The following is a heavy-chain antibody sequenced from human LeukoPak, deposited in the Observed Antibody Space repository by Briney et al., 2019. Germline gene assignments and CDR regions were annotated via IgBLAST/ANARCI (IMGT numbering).Heavy chain of an antibody. CDR1: VGSFSSYA. J-gene: IGHJ4*02. Sequence: SAVKVSCKASVGSFSSYAIREVRQAAGRGGHWVGGIIPIFGTANYAQKFQGRVTITTDESTSTAYMELSSLRSEDTAVYYCATRITDSGSSHIDYWGQGTLVTVSS. CDR3: ATRITDSGSSHIDY. D-gene: IGHD1-26*01. CDR2: IIPIFGTA. V-gene: IGHV1-69*05.